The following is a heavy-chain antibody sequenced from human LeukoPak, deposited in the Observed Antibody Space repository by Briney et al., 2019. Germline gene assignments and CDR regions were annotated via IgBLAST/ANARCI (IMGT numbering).Heavy chain of an antibody. V-gene: IGHV4-59*01. J-gene: IGHJ5*02. CDR2: IYYSGST. CDR1: GGSISSYY. Sequence: SETLSLTCTVSGGSISSYYWSWIRQPPGKGLEWIGYIYYSGSTNYNPSLKSRVTISVDTSKNQFSLKLSSVTAADTAVYYCARDVHDFWSGSEGWFDPWGQGTLVTVSS. CDR3: ARDVHDFWSGSEGWFDP. D-gene: IGHD3-3*01.